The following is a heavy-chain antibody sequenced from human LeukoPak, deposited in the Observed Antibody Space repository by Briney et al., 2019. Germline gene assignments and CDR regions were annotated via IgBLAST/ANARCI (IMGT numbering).Heavy chain of an antibody. CDR3: ARGWLLWFGELLSPGWFDP. V-gene: IGHV4-39*01. Sequence: SETLSLTCTASGGSISSSSYYWGWIRQPPGKGLEWIGSIYYSGSTYYNPSLKSRVTISVDTSKNQFSLKLSSVTAADTAVYYCARGWLLWFGELLSPGWFDPWGQGTLVTVSS. CDR1: GGSISSSSYY. D-gene: IGHD3-10*01. J-gene: IGHJ5*02. CDR2: IYYSGST.